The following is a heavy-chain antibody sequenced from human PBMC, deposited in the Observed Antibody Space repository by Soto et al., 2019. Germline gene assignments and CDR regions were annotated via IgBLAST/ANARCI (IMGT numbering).Heavy chain of an antibody. CDR3: EGFLLDYFDY. CDR2: IYHSGST. V-gene: IGHV4-38-2*01. CDR1: GYSISSGYY. Sequence: PSETLSLTCAVSGYSISSGYYWGWIRQPPGKGLEWIGGIYHSGSTYYNPSLKSRVTISVDTSKNQFSLKLSSVTAADTAVYYCEGFLLDYFDYWGQGTLVTVSS. J-gene: IGHJ4*02.